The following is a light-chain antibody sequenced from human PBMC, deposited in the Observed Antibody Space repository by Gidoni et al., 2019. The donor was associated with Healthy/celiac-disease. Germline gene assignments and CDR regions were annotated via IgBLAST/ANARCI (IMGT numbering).Light chain of an antibody. CDR3: QQYYSTPPLT. Sequence: DIVMTQSPDSLAVSLGERATINCKSSQSVLYSSNNKNYLAWYQPKPGQPPKLLIYWASTRESGVPDRFSGSGSGTDFTLTISSLQAEDVAVYYCQQYYSTPPLTFGQGTKVEIK. CDR1: QSVLYSSNNKNY. V-gene: IGKV4-1*01. CDR2: WAS. J-gene: IGKJ1*01.